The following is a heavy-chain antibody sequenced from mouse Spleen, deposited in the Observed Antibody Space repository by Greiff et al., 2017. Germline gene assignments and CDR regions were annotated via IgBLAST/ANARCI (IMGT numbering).Heavy chain of an antibody. CDR2: IYPGDGDT. Sequence: VKLQESGAELVRPGSSVKISCKASGYAFSSYWMNWVKQRPGQGLEWIGQIYPGDGDTNYNPKFKGKATLTVDKSSSTAYMQLSSLTSEDSAVYFCARGLLYAMDYWGQGTSVTVSS. CDR3: ARGLLYAMDY. V-gene: IGHV1-80*01. D-gene: IGHD3-3*01. CDR1: GYAFSSYW. J-gene: IGHJ4*01.